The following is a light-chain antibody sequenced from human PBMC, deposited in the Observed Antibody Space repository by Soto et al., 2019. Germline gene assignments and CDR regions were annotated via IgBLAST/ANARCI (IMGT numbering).Light chain of an antibody. CDR3: CSYGGYFWV. CDR1: SSDVGGYDY. V-gene: IGLV2-11*01. Sequence: QSVLTQPRSVSGSPGQSVTISCTGTSSDVGGYDYVSWFQHHPGKVPKLMIYDVTKRPSGVPDRFSASKSGNTASLTISGLQAEDEADYYCCSYGGYFWVFGGGTKVTGL. CDR2: DVT. J-gene: IGLJ3*02.